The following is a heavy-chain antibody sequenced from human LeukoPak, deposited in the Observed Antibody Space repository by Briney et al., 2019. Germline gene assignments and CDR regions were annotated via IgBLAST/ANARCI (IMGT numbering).Heavy chain of an antibody. CDR2: IKQDGSEK. Sequence: GGSLRLSCAASGFTFITYWMSWVRQAPGKGLEWVANIKQDGSEKYYVDSVKGRFTISRDDSKNTLYLQMNSLRADDTAVYYCAYLGLSSDWNDVPGPQIDHWGQGTLVSVSS. CDR3: AYLGLSSDWNDVPGPQIDH. J-gene: IGHJ4*02. CDR1: GFTFITYW. D-gene: IGHD1-1*01. V-gene: IGHV3-7*03.